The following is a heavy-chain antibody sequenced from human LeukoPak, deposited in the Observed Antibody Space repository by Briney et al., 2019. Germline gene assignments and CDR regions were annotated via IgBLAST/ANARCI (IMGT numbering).Heavy chain of an antibody. V-gene: IGHV1-46*01. J-gene: IGHJ4*02. CDR2: INPSGGSP. CDR1: GYSFTTYN. CDR3: ARDNTNWSFDY. D-gene: IGHD7-27*01. Sequence: GASVKVSCKASGYSFTTYNMHWVRQAPGQGPEWIGIINPSGGSPTYAQKFQGGVSVTAATSTGTVYLELSSLRSEDTAIYYCARDNTNWSFDYWGQGTLVTVSS.